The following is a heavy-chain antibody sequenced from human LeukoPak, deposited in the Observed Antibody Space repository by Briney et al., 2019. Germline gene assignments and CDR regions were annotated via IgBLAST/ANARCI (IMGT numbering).Heavy chain of an antibody. CDR2: ISDDGNNK. J-gene: IGHJ6*03. D-gene: IGHD1-26*01. Sequence: GGSLRLSCAASGFIFSTYGMHWVRQAPGKGLEWLAVISDDGNNKDYADSVKGRFTISRDNAKKSLYLQMNSLRAEDTAVYFCARAYSGTYGLGYYYMDVWGKGTTVTVSS. V-gene: IGHV3-30*03. CDR1: GFIFSTYG. CDR3: ARAYSGTYGLGYYYMDV.